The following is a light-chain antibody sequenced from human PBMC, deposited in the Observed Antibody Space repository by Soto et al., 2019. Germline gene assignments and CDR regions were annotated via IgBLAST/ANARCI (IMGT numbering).Light chain of an antibody. CDR3: QQYCGSPWT. CDR2: GPS. J-gene: IGKJ1*01. V-gene: IGKV3-20*01. CDR1: QSVSNSY. Sequence: EIVLTQSPGTLSLSPGERATLSCRASQSVSNSYLAWYQQNPGQAPRLLIYGPSSRATGIPDRFSGSWSGTDFPLTISRLEPEVFAVYHCQQYCGSPWTFGQGTKVEIK.